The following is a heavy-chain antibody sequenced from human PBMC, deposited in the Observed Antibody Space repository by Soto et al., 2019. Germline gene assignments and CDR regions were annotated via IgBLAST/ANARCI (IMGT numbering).Heavy chain of an antibody. J-gene: IGHJ6*02. D-gene: IGHD3-16*01. V-gene: IGHV3-13*01. Sequence: GGSLRLSGAAAGFGFNGSDMPWVRQAPGKNLEWVAAISTAGDTYYLGSVKGRFTISREDAKNSLSLQMNSLRVGDTAAYYCAIGGDPFDGMDVWGQGT. CDR1: GFGFNGSD. CDR2: ISTAGDT. CDR3: AIGGDPFDGMDV.